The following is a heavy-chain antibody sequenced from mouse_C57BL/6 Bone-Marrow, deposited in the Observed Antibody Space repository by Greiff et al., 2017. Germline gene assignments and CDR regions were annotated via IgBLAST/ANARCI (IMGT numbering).Heavy chain of an antibody. Sequence: EVQRVESGPGLVKPSQSLSLTCSVTGYSITSGYYWNWIRQFPGNKLEWMGYISYDGSNNSNPSLKNRISITRDTSKNQFFLKLNSVTTEDTATYYCAREGGPRYWYFDVWGTGTTVTVSS. CDR1: GYSITSGYY. CDR3: AREGGPRYWYFDV. J-gene: IGHJ1*03. V-gene: IGHV3-6*01. CDR2: ISYDGSN.